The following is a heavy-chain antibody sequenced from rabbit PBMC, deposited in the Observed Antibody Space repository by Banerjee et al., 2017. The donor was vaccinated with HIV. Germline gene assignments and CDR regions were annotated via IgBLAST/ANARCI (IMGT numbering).Heavy chain of an antibody. J-gene: IGHJ4*01. CDR3: ARGTSGSSYFYFNL. Sequence: QQQLEESGGGLVKPGGTLTLTCKASGIDFSSYYYMCWVRQAPGKGLELIACICTGSSDSTYYASWAKGRFTISRSTSLNTVDLKMTSLTVADTATYFCARGTSGSSYFYFNLWGQGTLVTVS. CDR2: ICTGSSDST. CDR1: GIDFSSYYY. V-gene: IGHV1S43*01. D-gene: IGHD8-1*01.